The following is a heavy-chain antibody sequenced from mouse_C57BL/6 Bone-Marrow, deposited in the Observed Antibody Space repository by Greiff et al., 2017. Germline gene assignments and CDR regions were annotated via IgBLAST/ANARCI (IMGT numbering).Heavy chain of an antibody. D-gene: IGHD2-3*01. J-gene: IGHJ4*01. Sequence: QVQLQQPGAELVRPGSSVKLSCKASGYTFTSYWMHWVKQRPIQGLEWIGNIDPSDSETHYNQKFKDKATLTVDKSSSTAYMQRSSLTSEDSAVYYCARGYFAYYAMDYWGQGTSVTVSA. CDR3: ARGYFAYYAMDY. V-gene: IGHV1-52*01. CDR2: IDPSDSET. CDR1: GYTFTSYW.